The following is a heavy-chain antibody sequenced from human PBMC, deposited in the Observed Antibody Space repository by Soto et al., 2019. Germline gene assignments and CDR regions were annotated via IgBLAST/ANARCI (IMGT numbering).Heavy chain of an antibody. V-gene: IGHV3-23*01. CDR3: ARYDSSGYYWPYYYYGMDV. D-gene: IGHD3-22*01. Sequence: PGGSLRLSCAASGLTFSSYAMSWVRQAPGKGLEWVSAISGSGGSTYYADSVKGRFTISRDNSKDTLYLQMNSLRAEDTAVYYCARYDSSGYYWPYYYYGMDVCGQGTTVTVSS. CDR1: GLTFSSYA. CDR2: ISGSGGST. J-gene: IGHJ6*02.